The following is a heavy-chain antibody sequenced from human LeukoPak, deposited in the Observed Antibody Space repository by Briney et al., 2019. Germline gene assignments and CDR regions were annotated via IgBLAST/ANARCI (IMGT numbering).Heavy chain of an antibody. D-gene: IGHD2-15*01. Sequence: GGSPRHSSAASGFTFSSYAMSWVPDAPGKGLEWGSAISAGGSTTCCADSVKGRFTISRDNSKNALYLEMNSLRVEDTAVYFCAKVYCSGDTCYDYFDYWGQGTRVTVSS. V-gene: IGHV3-23*01. CDR1: GFTFSSYA. CDR3: AKVYCSGDTCYDYFDY. J-gene: IGHJ4*02. CDR2: ISAGGSTT.